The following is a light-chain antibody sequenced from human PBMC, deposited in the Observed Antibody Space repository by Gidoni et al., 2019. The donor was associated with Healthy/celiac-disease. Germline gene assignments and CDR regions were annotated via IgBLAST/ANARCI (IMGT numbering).Light chain of an antibody. Sequence: DIVMTQSPLSLPVTPGEPASISCRSSQSLLHSNGNNYVDWYLQKPGQSPQLLIYLGSNRASGVPDRFSGSGSGTDFTLKISRVEAEDVGIYYCMQTLQSPTTFGQGTKVEI. J-gene: IGKJ1*01. CDR2: LGS. CDR1: QSLLHSNGNNY. V-gene: IGKV2-28*01. CDR3: MQTLQSPTT.